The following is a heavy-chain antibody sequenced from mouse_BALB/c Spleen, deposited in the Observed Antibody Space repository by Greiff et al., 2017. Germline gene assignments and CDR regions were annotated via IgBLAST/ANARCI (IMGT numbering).Heavy chain of an antibody. J-gene: IGHJ3*01. D-gene: IGHD2-4*01. CDR1: GFTFSSYA. V-gene: IGHV5-9-3*01. CDR2: ISSGGSYT. Sequence: EVKLVESGGGLVKPGGSLKLSCAASGFTFSSYAMSWVRQTPEKRLEWVATISSGGSYTYYPDSVKGRFTISRDNAKNTLCLQMSSLRSEDTAMYYCAILYDYDGFAYWGQGTLVTVSA. CDR3: AILYDYDGFAY.